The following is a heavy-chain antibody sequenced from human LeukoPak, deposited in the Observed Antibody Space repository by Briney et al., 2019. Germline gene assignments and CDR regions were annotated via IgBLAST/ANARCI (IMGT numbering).Heavy chain of an antibody. D-gene: IGHD2-15*01. Sequence: GASVKVSCKVSGYTLTELSMHWVRQAPGKGLEGMGGFDPEDGETIYAQKFQGRVTMTEDTSTDTAYMELSSLRSEDTAVYYCATVESGGSWDYFDYWGQGTLVTVSS. CDR1: GYTLTELS. V-gene: IGHV1-24*01. J-gene: IGHJ4*02. CDR2: FDPEDGET. CDR3: ATVESGGSWDYFDY.